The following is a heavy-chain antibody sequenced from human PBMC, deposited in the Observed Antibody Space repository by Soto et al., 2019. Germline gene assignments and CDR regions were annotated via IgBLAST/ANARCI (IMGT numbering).Heavy chain of an antibody. CDR1: GGTFSSYA. CDR3: ARAPANYDFWSGYYRAGFDY. Sequence: QVQLVQSGAEVKKPGSSVKVSCKASGGTFSSYAISWVRQAPGQGLEWMGEIIPIFGTANYAQKFQGRVTITAVKATSTAYMELSSLRSEDTAVYYCARAPANYDFWSGYYRAGFDYWGQGTLVTVSS. V-gene: IGHV1-69*06. D-gene: IGHD3-3*01. CDR2: IIPIFGTA. J-gene: IGHJ4*02.